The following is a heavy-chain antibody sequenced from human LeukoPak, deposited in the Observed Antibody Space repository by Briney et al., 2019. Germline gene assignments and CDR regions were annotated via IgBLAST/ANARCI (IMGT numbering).Heavy chain of an antibody. V-gene: IGHV1-8*01. CDR1: GYTFTSYD. D-gene: IGHD2-2*01. Sequence: ASVRVSCKASGYTFTSYDINWVRQATGQGLEWMGRMNPNSGNTGYAQKFQGRVTMTRNTSISTAYMELSSLRSEDTAVYYCARATRGIVVVPAATSKYYFDYWGQGTLVTVSS. CDR3: ARATRGIVVVPAATSKYYFDY. CDR2: MNPNSGNT. J-gene: IGHJ4*02.